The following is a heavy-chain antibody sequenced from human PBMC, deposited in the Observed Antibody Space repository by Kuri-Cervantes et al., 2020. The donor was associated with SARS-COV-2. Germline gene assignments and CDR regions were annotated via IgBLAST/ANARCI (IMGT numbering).Heavy chain of an antibody. Sequence: ASVKVSCKASGYTFTGYYIHWVRQAPGERLEWMGWINPNSCGTKDAQKFEGWVTLTRDTSIATAYMEVSRLRSDDTAVYYCARGARITILGVLIGGRENPFFDPWGQGTQVTVSS. V-gene: IGHV1-2*04. CDR3: ARGARITILGVLIGGRENPFFDP. CDR2: INPNSCGT. D-gene: IGHD3-3*01. CDR1: GYTFTGYY. J-gene: IGHJ5*02.